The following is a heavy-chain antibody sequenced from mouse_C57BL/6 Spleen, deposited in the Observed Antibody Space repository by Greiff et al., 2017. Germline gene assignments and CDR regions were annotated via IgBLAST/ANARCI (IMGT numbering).Heavy chain of an antibody. CDR3: TREGFDY. CDR1: GFTFSSYA. J-gene: IGHJ2*01. CDR2: ISSGGDYI. Sequence: EVKVVESGEGLVKPGGSLKLSCAASGFTFSSYAMSWVRQTPEKRLEWVAYISSGGDYIYYADPVKGRFTISRDNARNTLYLQMSSLKSEDTAMYYCTREGFDYWGQGTTLTVSS. V-gene: IGHV5-9-1*02.